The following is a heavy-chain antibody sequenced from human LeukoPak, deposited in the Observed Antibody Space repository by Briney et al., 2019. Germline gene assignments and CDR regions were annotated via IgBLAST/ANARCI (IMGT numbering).Heavy chain of an antibody. V-gene: IGHV1-18*01. Sequence: ASVKVSCKASGYTFTSYGITWVRQAPRQGLEWMGWISAYNDNTNYAQKLQGRVTMTTDTSTSTAYMELRSLRSDDTAVYYCARGELRDTDDYWGQGTLVTVSS. CDR1: GYTFTSYG. J-gene: IGHJ4*02. CDR2: ISAYNDNT. CDR3: ARGELRDTDDY. D-gene: IGHD1-26*01.